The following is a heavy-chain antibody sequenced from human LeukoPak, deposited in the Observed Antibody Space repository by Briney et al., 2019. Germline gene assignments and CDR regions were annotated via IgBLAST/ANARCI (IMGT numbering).Heavy chain of an antibody. CDR2: IHYSGST. Sequence: KPSETLSLTCTVSGGSISSYYWSWIRQPPGKGLEWIGYIHYSGSTNYNPSLKSRVTISVDTSKNQFSLKLSSVTAADTAVYYCARMLVGGWYFDLWGRGTLVTVSS. CDR3: ARMLVGGWYFDL. D-gene: IGHD3-10*01. CDR1: GGSISSYY. V-gene: IGHV4-59*01. J-gene: IGHJ2*01.